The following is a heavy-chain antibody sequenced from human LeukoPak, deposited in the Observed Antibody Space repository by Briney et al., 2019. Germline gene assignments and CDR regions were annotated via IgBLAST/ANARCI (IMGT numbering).Heavy chain of an antibody. V-gene: IGHV4-38-2*02. CDR3: ATSPYYDSSGYPLV. CDR1: GYSISSGYY. J-gene: IGHJ4*02. D-gene: IGHD3-22*01. CDR2: IYHSGST. Sequence: SETLSLTCTVSGYSISSGYYWGWIRQPPGKGLEWIGSIYHSGSTYYNPSLKSRVTISVDTSKNQFSLKLSSVTAADTAAYYCATSPYYDSSGYPLVWGQGTLVTVSS.